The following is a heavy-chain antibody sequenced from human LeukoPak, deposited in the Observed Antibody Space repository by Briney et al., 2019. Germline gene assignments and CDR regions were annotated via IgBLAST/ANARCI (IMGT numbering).Heavy chain of an antibody. V-gene: IGHV1-46*01. CDR3: ARALTRGGYKSPRWFDP. J-gene: IGHJ5*02. CDR2: INPSGGST. D-gene: IGHD5-24*01. Sequence: WASVKVSCKASGYTFTSYYMHWVRQAPGQGLEWMGIINPSGGSTSYAQKFQGRVTMTRDTSTSTVYMELSSLRSEDTAVYYCARALTRGGYKSPRWFDPWGQGTLVTVSS. CDR1: GYTFTSYY.